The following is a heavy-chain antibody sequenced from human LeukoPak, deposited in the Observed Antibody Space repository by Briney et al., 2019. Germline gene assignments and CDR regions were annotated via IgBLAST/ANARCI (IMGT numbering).Heavy chain of an antibody. J-gene: IGHJ3*02. CDR1: GFTFSSYG. V-gene: IGHV3-30*18. Sequence: SGGSLRLSCVASGFTFSSYGMHWVRQAPGKGLEWVAVISNDGSNKYYADSVKGRFTISRDNSKNTPYLQMNSLRAEDTAVYYCAKGRGAFDIWGQGTMVTVSS. CDR2: ISNDGSNK. CDR3: AKGRGAFDI. D-gene: IGHD3-10*01.